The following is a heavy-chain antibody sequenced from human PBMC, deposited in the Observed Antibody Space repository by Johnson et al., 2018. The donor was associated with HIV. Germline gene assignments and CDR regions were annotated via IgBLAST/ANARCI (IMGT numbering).Heavy chain of an antibody. J-gene: IGHJ3*02. V-gene: IGHV3-74*01. CDR2: IKSDGSST. CDR3: VRDGGGGALDI. CDR1: GFSFSNYW. Sequence: VQLVESGGGVVQPGGSLRLSCAVSGFSFSNYWMEWVRQAPGKGLVWVSRIKSDGSSTTYADSVKGRFTISRDNAKNTLYLEMKSLRADDTAVYYCVRDGGGGALDIWGQGTMVIVSS. D-gene: IGHD3-16*01.